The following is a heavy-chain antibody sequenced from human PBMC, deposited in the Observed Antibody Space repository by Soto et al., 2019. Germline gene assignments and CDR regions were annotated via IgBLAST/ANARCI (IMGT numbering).Heavy chain of an antibody. CDR3: AKDLRASYYGLGSYYNMDY. D-gene: IGHD3-10*01. J-gene: IGHJ4*02. V-gene: IGHV3-23*01. CDR2: ISGSGGST. Sequence: VGSLRLSCAASGFTFSSYAMSWVRQAPGKGLEWVSAISGSGGSTYYADSVKGRFTISRDNSKNTLYLQMNSLRAEDTAVYYCAKDLRASYYGLGSYYNMDYWGQGTLVTVSS. CDR1: GFTFSSYA.